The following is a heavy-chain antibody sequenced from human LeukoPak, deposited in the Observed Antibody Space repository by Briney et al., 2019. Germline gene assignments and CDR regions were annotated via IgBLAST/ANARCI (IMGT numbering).Heavy chain of an antibody. D-gene: IGHD6-13*01. Sequence: SETLSLTCTVSGYSISSGYYWGWIRQPPGKGLEWIGSIYHSGSTYYNPSLKSRVTISVDTSKNQFPLKLSSVTAADTAVYYCARVSSSWYQDWYFDLWGRGTLVTVSS. CDR1: GYSISSGYY. CDR3: ARVSSSWYQDWYFDL. CDR2: IYHSGST. V-gene: IGHV4-38-2*02. J-gene: IGHJ2*01.